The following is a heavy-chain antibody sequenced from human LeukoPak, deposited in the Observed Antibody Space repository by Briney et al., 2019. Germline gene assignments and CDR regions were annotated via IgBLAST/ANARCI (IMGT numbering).Heavy chain of an antibody. D-gene: IGHD2-2*01. V-gene: IGHV4-30-4*08. CDR2: IYYSGST. CDR3: ASYIVVVPAHAEYFQH. CDR1: GGSISSGDYY. Sequence: SETLSLTCTVSGGSISSGDYYWSWIRQPPGKGLEWTGYIYYSGSTYYNPSLKSRVTISVDTSENQFSLKLSSVTAADTAVYYCASYIVVVPAHAEYFQHWGQGTLVTVSS. J-gene: IGHJ1*01.